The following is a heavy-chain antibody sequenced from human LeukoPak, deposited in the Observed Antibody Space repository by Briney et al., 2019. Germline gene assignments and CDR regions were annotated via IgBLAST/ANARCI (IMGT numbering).Heavy chain of an antibody. Sequence: PGGSLRLSCAASGFTFSSYWMHWVRQAPGKGLVWVSRINSDGSSTSYADSVKGRFTISRDNAKNTLYLQMNSLRAEDTAVYYCARGAGYDSSGYLLDAFDIWGQGTMVTVSS. CDR2: INSDGSST. CDR3: ARGAGYDSSGYLLDAFDI. J-gene: IGHJ3*02. D-gene: IGHD3-22*01. CDR1: GFTFSSYW. V-gene: IGHV3-74*01.